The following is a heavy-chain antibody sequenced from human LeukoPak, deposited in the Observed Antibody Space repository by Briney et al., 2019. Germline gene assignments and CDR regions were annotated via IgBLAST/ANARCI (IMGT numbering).Heavy chain of an antibody. CDR2: IYYSGST. Sequence: SETLSLTCAVYGGSFSGYYWSWIRQPPGKGLEWIGYIYYSGSTYYNPSLKSRVTISVDTSKNQFSLKLSSVTAADTAVYYCASHYGGYSYGLYYFDYWGQGTLVTVSS. CDR3: ASHYGGYSYGLYYFDY. V-gene: IGHV4-30-4*01. CDR1: GGSFSGYY. D-gene: IGHD5-18*01. J-gene: IGHJ4*02.